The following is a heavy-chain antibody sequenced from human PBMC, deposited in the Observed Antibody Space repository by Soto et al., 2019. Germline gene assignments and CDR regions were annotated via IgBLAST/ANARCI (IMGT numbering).Heavy chain of an antibody. V-gene: IGHV3-23*01. D-gene: IGHD1-1*01. CDR1: GFTFSTYA. Sequence: EVQLLESGGGLVQPGGSLRLSCAASGFTFSTYAMNWVRQAPGNGLEWVSAISGSGGSIHYADSVKGRFTISRDNSKNTLYLQMNSLRDDDTAVYHCVKGYWKGDVWGPGTTVTVSS. CDR2: ISGSGGSI. J-gene: IGHJ6*02. CDR3: VKGYWKGDV.